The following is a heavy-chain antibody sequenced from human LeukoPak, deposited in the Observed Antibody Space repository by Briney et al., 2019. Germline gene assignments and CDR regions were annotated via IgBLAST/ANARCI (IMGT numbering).Heavy chain of an antibody. CDR2: TYTGGNS. CDR1: GFTVSSIH. D-gene: IGHD1-26*01. CDR3: TKGGGYYISDVYDY. J-gene: IGHJ4*02. Sequence: GGSLRLSCAASGFTVSSIHMVWVRQAPGKGLEWVSVTYTGGNSYCADSVKGRFTISRDNSKNTLYLQMNSLEVEGTAVYYCTKGGGYYISDVYDYWGQGTLVTVSS. V-gene: IGHV3-53*01.